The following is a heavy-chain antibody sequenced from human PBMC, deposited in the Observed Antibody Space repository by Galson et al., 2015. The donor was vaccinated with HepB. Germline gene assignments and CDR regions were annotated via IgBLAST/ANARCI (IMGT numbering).Heavy chain of an antibody. J-gene: IGHJ4*02. V-gene: IGHV3-23*01. CDR3: ANGVRLGYLDY. Sequence: SLRLSCAASGFTFSSYAMSWVRQAPGKGLEWVSAISGSGGSTYYADPVKGRFTISRDNSKNTLYLRMNSLRAEDTAVYYCANGVRLGYLDYWGQGTLVTVSP. D-gene: IGHD3-16*01. CDR2: ISGSGGST. CDR1: GFTFSSYA.